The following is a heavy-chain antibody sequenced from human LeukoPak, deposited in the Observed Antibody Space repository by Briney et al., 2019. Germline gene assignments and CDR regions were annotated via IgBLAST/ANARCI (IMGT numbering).Heavy chain of an antibody. CDR2: IKHDGSEK. CDR1: GFTFSAYW. J-gene: IGHJ4*02. D-gene: IGHD6-13*01. CDR3: ARVHIPAAGNDY. Sequence: GGSLRLSCAASGFTFSAYWMTWVRQAPGKGLEWEANIKHDGSEKHYVDSVRGRFTISRDNAKNSLYLQMNSQRVEDTAIYYCARVHIPAAGNDYWGQGTLVTVSS. V-gene: IGHV3-7*04.